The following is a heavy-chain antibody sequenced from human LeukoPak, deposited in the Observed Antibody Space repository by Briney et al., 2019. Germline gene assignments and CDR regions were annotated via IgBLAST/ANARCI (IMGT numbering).Heavy chain of an antibody. J-gene: IGHJ4*02. CDR2: ISSNGGGT. CDR3: VNGHCTSSSCFPVDY. D-gene: IGHD2-2*01. CDR1: GFTFSNYA. V-gene: IGHV3-64D*06. Sequence: GGSLRLSCSASGFTFSNYAMHWVRQAPGKGLEYVSAISSNGGGTYYADSVKGRFTNSRDNSKNTLYLQMSSLRAEDTAVYYCVNGHCTSSSCFPVDYWGQGTLVTVSS.